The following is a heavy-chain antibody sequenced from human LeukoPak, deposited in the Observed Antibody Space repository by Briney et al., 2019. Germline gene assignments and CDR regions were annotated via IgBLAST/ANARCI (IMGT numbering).Heavy chain of an antibody. CDR1: GFTFSDYY. D-gene: IGHD3-22*01. Sequence: GGSLRLSCAASGFTFSDYYMSWIRQAPGKGLEWVSYISSSGSTIYYADSVKGRFTISRDNSKSTLSLQMNSLRAEDTAVYFCCGYYSDTSGYRYWGQGTLVTVSS. J-gene: IGHJ4*02. CDR2: ISSSGSTI. V-gene: IGHV3-11*01. CDR3: CGYYSDTSGYRY.